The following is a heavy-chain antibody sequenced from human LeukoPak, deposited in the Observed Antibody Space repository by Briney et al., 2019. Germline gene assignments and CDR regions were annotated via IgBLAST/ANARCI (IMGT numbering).Heavy chain of an antibody. Sequence: GGSLRLSCAASGFTFSSYGMHWVRQAPGKGLEWVAVISYDGSNKYYADSVKGRFTISRDNSKNTLYLQMNSLRAEDTAVYYCAELYYDSSGRAADAFDIWGQGTMVTVSS. CDR3: AELYYDSSGRAADAFDI. CDR1: GFTFSSYG. J-gene: IGHJ3*02. D-gene: IGHD3-22*01. V-gene: IGHV3-30*18. CDR2: ISYDGSNK.